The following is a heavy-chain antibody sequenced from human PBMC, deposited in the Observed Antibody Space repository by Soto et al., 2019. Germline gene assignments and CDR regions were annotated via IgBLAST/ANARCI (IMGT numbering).Heavy chain of an antibody. D-gene: IGHD2-21*01. V-gene: IGHV3-15*01. Sequence: GGSLRLSCAASGFTFSNAWMSWVRQAPGKGLEWVGRIKSKTDGGTTDYAAPVKGRFTISRDDSKNTLYLQMNSLKTEDTAVYYCTISAYCGGDCYSAHWGQGTLVTVSS. CDR2: IKSKTDGGTT. CDR3: TISAYCGGDCYSAH. CDR1: GFTFSNAW. J-gene: IGHJ1*01.